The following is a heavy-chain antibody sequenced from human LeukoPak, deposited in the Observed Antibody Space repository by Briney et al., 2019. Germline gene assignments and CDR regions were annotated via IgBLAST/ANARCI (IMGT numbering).Heavy chain of an antibody. V-gene: IGHV1-18*04. J-gene: IGHJ4*02. CDR2: ISAYNGNT. CDR3: ARDSVDGSGTYYSESPDY. CDR1: GFTFTDHY. Sequence: GASVKVSCKASGFTFTDHYMHWVRQAPGRGLEWMGWISAYNGNTDYAQHLRGRVTMTTDTSTSTAYMELRGLRSDDTAVYYCARDSVDGSGTYYSESPDYWGRGTLVTVSS. D-gene: IGHD3-10*01.